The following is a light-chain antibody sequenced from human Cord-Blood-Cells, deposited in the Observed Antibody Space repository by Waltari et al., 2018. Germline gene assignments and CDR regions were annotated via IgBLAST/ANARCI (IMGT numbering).Light chain of an antibody. V-gene: IGLV2-8*01. CDR3: SSYAGSNNYV. CDR1: SSDLGGYNY. J-gene: IGLJ1*01. Sequence: QSALTQPPSASGPPGQSVTISCTGTSSDLGGYNYVSWYQQHPGKAPKLMIYEVSKRPSGVPDRFSGSKSGNTASLTVSGLQAEDEADYYCSSYAGSNNYVFGTGTKVTVL. CDR2: EVS.